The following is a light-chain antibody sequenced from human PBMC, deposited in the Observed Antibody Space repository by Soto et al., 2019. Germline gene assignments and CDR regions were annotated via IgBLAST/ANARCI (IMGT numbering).Light chain of an antibody. CDR1: QSISSY. V-gene: IGKV1-39*01. CDR3: QQSYSTLLYT. Sequence: DIQMTQSPSSLSASVGDRVTITCRASQSISSYLNWYQHKPGKAPKLLIYAASSLQSGVPSRFSGSGSWTDFTLTISSLQPEDFATYYCQQSYSTLLYTFGQGTKLEIK. J-gene: IGKJ2*01. CDR2: AAS.